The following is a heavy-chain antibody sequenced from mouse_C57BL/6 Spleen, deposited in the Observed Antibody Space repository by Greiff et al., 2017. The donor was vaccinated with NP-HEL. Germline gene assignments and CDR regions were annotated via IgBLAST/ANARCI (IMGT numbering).Heavy chain of an antibody. CDR3: AVYGSSYFAY. CDR2: IDPSDSYT. Sequence: VQLQQPGAELVRPGTSVKLSCKASGYTFTSYWMHWVKQRPGQGLEWIGVIDPSDSYTNYNQKFKGKATLTVDTSSSTAYMQLSSLTSEDSAVYYCAVYGSSYFAYWGQGTLVTVSA. CDR1: GYTFTSYW. D-gene: IGHD1-1*01. J-gene: IGHJ3*01. V-gene: IGHV1-59*01.